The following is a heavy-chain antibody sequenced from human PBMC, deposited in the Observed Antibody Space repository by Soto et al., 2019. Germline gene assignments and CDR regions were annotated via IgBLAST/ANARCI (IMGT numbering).Heavy chain of an antibody. J-gene: IGHJ4*02. CDR3: ANTVKTFDY. Sequence: QVQLVESGGGVVQPGRSLRLSCAASGFTFSSYGMHWVRQAPGKGLEWVAVISYDGSNKYYADSVKGRFTISRDNSKNTLYLQMNSLRAEDTAVYYCANTVKTFDYWGQGTLVTVSS. CDR2: ISYDGSNK. V-gene: IGHV3-30*18. CDR1: GFTFSSYG. D-gene: IGHD4-17*01.